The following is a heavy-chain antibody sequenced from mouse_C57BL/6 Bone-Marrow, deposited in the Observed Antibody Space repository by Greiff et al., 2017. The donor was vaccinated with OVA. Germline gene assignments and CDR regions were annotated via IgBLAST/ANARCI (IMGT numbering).Heavy chain of an antibody. CDR3: ARHEWAYSSNYVGYAMDY. D-gene: IGHD2-5*01. CDR2: FYPGSGSI. CDR1: GYTFTEYT. V-gene: IGHV1-62-2*01. J-gene: IGHJ4*01. Sequence: QVQLQQSGAELVKPGASVKLSCKASGYTFTEYTIHWVKQRSGQGLEWIGWFYPGSGSIKYNEKFKDKATLTADKSSSTVYMELSRLTSEDSAVYFWARHEWAYSSNYVGYAMDYWGKGTSVTVSS.